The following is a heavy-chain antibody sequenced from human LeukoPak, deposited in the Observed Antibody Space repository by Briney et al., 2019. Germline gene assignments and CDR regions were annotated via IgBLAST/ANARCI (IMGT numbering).Heavy chain of an antibody. D-gene: IGHD3-10*02. CDR1: GFTFSNYT. Sequence: PGGSLRLSCAASGFTFSNYTMSWVRQAPGKGLEWVSTISGSGRSTYYTDSVKGRFTISRDNAKNSLYLQMNSLRADDTAVYYCARCSSRRSASDYWGQGTLVTVSS. CDR3: ARCSSRRSASDY. V-gene: IGHV3-23*01. J-gene: IGHJ4*02. CDR2: ISGSGRST.